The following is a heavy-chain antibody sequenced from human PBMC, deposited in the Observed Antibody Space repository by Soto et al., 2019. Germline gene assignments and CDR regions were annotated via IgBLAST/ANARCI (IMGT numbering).Heavy chain of an antibody. CDR3: ARADWGFHGSGPYYYYGMDV. Sequence: SETLSLTCTVSGGSISSYYWSWIRQPPGKGLEWIGYIYYSGSTNYNPSLKSRVTISVDTSKNQFSLKLSSVTAADTAVYYCARADWGFHGSGPYYYYGMDVWGQGTTVTVSS. CDR2: IYYSGST. V-gene: IGHV4-59*01. D-gene: IGHD3-10*01. J-gene: IGHJ6*02. CDR1: GGSISSYY.